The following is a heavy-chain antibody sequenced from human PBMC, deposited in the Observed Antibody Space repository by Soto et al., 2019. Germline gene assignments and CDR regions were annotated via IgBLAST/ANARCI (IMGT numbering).Heavy chain of an antibody. D-gene: IGHD2-15*01. CDR2: ISGSGSSTI. J-gene: IGHJ6*02. CDR1: GFTFSDYY. CDR3: ARSSVTPNGWWGYGLDV. Sequence: QVQLLESGGGLVKPGGSLRLSCAASGFTFSDYYMTWIRQAPGKGLEWVSYISGSGSSTIFYADSVKGRFTISRDNAKISLYLKMNSLRAEDSVVYYCARSSVTPNGWWGYGLDVWGQGTTVTVAS. V-gene: IGHV3-11*01.